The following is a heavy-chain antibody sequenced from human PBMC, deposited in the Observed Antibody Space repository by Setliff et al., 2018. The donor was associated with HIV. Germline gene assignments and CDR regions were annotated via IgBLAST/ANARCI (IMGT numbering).Heavy chain of an antibody. J-gene: IGHJ3*02. CDR2: ISGYNGNT. CDR3: ARVPYRSAWFSGGHDAFDI. D-gene: IGHD6-19*01. CDR1: SYTFTRYG. Sequence: ASVKVSCKASSYTFTRYGISWVRQAPGQGLEWMGWISGYNGNTKYAQSFQGRVAMTTETSTSTAYMEMRSLRSDDTAVYFCARVPYRSAWFSGGHDAFDIWGQGTMVTVSS. V-gene: IGHV1-18*01.